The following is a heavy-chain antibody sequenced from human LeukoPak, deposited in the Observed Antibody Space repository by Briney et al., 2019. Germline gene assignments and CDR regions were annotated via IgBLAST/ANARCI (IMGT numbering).Heavy chain of an antibody. Sequence: PGRSLRLSCAASGFTFSSYAMHWVRQAPGKGLERVAVISYDGSNKYYADSVKGRFTISRDNSKNTLYLQMNSLRAEDTAVYYCARGAREARGYSYGSPFDYWGQGTLVTVSS. D-gene: IGHD5-18*01. CDR2: ISYDGSNK. J-gene: IGHJ4*02. V-gene: IGHV3-30-3*01. CDR3: ARGAREARGYSYGSPFDY. CDR1: GFTFSSYA.